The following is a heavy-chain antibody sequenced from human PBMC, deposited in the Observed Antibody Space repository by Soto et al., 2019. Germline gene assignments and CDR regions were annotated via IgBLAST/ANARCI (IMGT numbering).Heavy chain of an antibody. D-gene: IGHD2-21*02. V-gene: IGHV4-30-2*01. Sequence: PSETLSLTCAVSGDSIISRGYSWSWIRQPPGKGLEWIGYISHSGTTYHNPSLKSRLTISMDRSTNQFSLKLKSVSAADTAVYYCARAPHRIVVVTAIPSYFDYWGQGVLVTVS. J-gene: IGHJ4*02. CDR2: ISHSGTT. CDR3: ARAPHRIVVVTAIPSYFDY. CDR1: GDSIISRGYS.